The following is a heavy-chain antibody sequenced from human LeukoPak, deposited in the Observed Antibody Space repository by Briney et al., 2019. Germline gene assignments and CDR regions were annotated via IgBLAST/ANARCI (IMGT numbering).Heavy chain of an antibody. CDR3: ARGDGDGPARRAFDI. CDR2: INPTSGDT. J-gene: IGHJ3*02. Sequence: ASVKVSCKASGYTFTGYYMHWVRQAPGQGLEWMGWINPTSGDTNYVQKFQGRVIMTRDMSISTAYMELSRVRSDDTAVYYCARGDGDGPARRAFDIWGQGTKVTVSS. CDR1: GYTFTGYY. D-gene: IGHD7-27*01. V-gene: IGHV1-2*02.